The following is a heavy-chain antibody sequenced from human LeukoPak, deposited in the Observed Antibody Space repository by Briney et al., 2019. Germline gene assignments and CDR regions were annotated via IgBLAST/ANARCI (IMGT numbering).Heavy chain of an antibody. V-gene: IGHV3-9*01. CDR2: ISWNSGSI. D-gene: IGHD6-13*01. CDR1: GFTFDDYA. Sequence: PGRSLRLSCAASGFTFDDYAMHWVRQAPGKGLEWVSGISWNSGSIGYADSVKGRFTISRDNAKNSLYLQMNSLRAEDTALYYCAKDKSHSSSWCTFDYWGQGTLVTVSS. CDR3: AKDKSHSSSWCTFDY. J-gene: IGHJ4*02.